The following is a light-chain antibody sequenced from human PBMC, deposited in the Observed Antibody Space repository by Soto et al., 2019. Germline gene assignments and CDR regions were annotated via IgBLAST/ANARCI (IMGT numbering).Light chain of an antibody. V-gene: IGLV2-14*01. Sequence: QSVLTHPASVSGSPGQSITISCTGTSSDVGGYDYVSWYQLHPGKAPKLMVFEVSNRPSGVSYRFSGSKSGNTASLTISGLQAEDEADYFCSSYSISNDYLFGTGTKVTVL. CDR1: SSDVGGYDY. CDR2: EVS. CDR3: SSYSISNDYL. J-gene: IGLJ1*01.